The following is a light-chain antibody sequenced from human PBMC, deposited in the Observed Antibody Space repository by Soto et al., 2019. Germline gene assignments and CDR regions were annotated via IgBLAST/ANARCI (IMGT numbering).Light chain of an antibody. CDR2: AAS. CDR3: QQYNNWPPWT. J-gene: IGKJ1*01. Sequence: EVVMTQSPATLSVSPGERVTLSCRASQSVSSDLAWYQQKPGQAPRLLIYAASTRATGIPARFSGSGSGTDFTLTVSSLQSEDIAVYYCQQYNNWPPWTVGQGTRLEVK. CDR1: QSVSSD. V-gene: IGKV3-15*01.